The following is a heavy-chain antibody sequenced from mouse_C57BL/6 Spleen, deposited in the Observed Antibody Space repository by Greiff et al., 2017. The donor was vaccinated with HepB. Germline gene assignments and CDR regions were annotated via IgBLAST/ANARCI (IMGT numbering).Heavy chain of an antibody. V-gene: IGHV1-85*01. CDR2: IYPRDGST. CDR1: GYTFTSYD. D-gene: IGHD1-1*01. CDR3: ARRDYYGSSPYAMDY. Sequence: VQLQQPGTELVKPGASVKLSCKASGYTFTSYDINWVKQRPGQGLEWIGWIYPRDGSTKYNEKFKGKATLTVDTSSSTAYMELHSLTSEDSAVYFCARRDYYGSSPYAMDYWGQGTSVTVSS. J-gene: IGHJ4*01.